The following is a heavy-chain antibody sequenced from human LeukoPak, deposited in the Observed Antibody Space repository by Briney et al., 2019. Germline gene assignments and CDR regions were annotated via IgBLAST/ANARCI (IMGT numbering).Heavy chain of an antibody. V-gene: IGHV1-69*05. Sequence: SVKVSCKASGGTFSSYAISWVRQAPGQGLEWMGGIIPIFGTANYAQKFQGRVTITTDESTSTAYMELSSLRSEDTAVYYCARCPIVVVPAAIHYYYYYMDVWGKGTTVTVSS. CDR3: ARCPIVVVPAAIHYYYYYMDV. J-gene: IGHJ6*03. CDR1: GGTFSSYA. CDR2: IIPIFGTA. D-gene: IGHD2-2*02.